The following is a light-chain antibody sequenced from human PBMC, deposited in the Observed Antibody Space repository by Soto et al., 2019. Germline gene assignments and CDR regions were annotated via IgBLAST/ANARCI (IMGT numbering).Light chain of an antibody. CDR2: SND. CDR3: AAWDDSLNGWV. CDR1: SSNIGSNT. Sequence: QSVLTQPPSASGTPGLRVTISCSGSSSNIGSNTVNWYRQLPGTAPKLLIYSNDQRPSGVPDRFSGSKSGTSASLAISGLQSEDEADYYCAAWDDSLNGWVFGGGTKLTVL. J-gene: IGLJ3*02. V-gene: IGLV1-44*01.